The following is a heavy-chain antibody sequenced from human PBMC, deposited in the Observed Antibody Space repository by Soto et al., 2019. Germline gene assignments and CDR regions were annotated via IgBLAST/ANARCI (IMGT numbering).Heavy chain of an antibody. Sequence: QVQLQESGPGLVKPSETLSLTCTVSGASISPYFWSWVRQPPRQGLEWIGYIYDNGRTDYSPSLKSRVTISVDTSKNQCSLRVNSMTAADTAVYYCARADPNWRPIDYWGQGILVTVSS. V-gene: IGHV4-59*01. CDR2: IYDNGRT. CDR3: ARADPNWRPIDY. J-gene: IGHJ4*02. CDR1: GASISPYF. D-gene: IGHD1-1*01.